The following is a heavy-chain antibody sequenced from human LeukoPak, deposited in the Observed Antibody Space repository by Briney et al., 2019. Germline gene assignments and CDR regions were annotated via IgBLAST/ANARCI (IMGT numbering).Heavy chain of an antibody. CDR1: GFTFSSYG. CDR3: AKDRELGLLWFGELFVLDY. D-gene: IGHD3-10*01. J-gene: IGHJ4*02. CDR2: ISYDGSNK. V-gene: IGHV3-30*18. Sequence: GGSLRLSCAASGFTFSSYGMHWVRQAPGKGLKWVAVISYDGSNKYYADSVKGRFTISRDNSKNTLYLQMNSLRAEDTAVYYCAKDRELGLLWFGELFVLDYWGQGTLVTVSS.